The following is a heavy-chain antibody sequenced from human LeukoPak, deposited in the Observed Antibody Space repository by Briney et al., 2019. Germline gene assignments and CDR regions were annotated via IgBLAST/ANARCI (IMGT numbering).Heavy chain of an antibody. D-gene: IGHD1-1*01. CDR1: GLTLRNYG. CDR3: ASHRGDYATGYFDY. CDR2: ISYDGTNK. V-gene: IGHV3-30*03. Sequence: GGSLRLSCAASGLTLRNYGMHWVRQAPGKGLEWVAIISYDGTNKYYADSVKGRFTISKDNSQNTLYLQMNSLRAEDTAVYYCASHRGDYATGYFDYWGQGTLVTVSS. J-gene: IGHJ4*02.